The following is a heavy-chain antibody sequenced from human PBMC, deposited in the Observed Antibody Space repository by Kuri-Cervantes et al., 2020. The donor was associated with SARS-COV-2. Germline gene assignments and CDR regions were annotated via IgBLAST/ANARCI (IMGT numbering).Heavy chain of an antibody. J-gene: IGHJ4*02. CDR2: IIPILGTA. CDR3: ARAKGTLGFFDY. V-gene: IGHV1-69*04. Sequence: SVKVSCKASGGTFSSYAISWVRQAPGQGLEWMGRIIPILGTANYAQKFQGRVTITADKSTSTAYMELSSLRSEGTAVYYCARAKGTLGFFDYWGRGTLVTVSS. CDR1: GGTFSSYA. D-gene: IGHD1-7*01.